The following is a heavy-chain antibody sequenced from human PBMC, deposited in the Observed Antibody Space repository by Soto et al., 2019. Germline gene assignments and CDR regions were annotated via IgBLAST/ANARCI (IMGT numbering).Heavy chain of an antibody. D-gene: IGHD2-2*02. J-gene: IGHJ4*02. V-gene: IGHV3-23*01. CDR3: ANVPIWCSSTSCYTEGFDY. CDR2: ISAGGST. Sequence: GGYLRLSCTASGFTFSDYAMSWVRQPPGKGLEWVSVISAGGSTYYADSVKGRFTVSRANSKNTLYLQMNSLRAEDTAVYYCANVPIWCSSTSCYTEGFDYWGQGTLVTVSS. CDR1: GFTFSDYA.